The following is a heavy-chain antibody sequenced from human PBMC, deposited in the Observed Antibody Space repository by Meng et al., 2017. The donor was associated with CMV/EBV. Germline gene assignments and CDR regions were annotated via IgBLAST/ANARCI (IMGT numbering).Heavy chain of an antibody. CDR3: AKDLVIPLYSTPYYYGMDV. J-gene: IGHJ6*02. Sequence: GGSLRLSCAVSGFTFSRYAMSWVRQAPGKGLEWVSVIYSGGSSTYYADSVKGRFTISRDNSKNTLYLQMNSLRAEDTAVYYCAKDLVIPLYSTPYYYGMDVWGQGTTVTVSS. CDR1: GFTFSRYA. D-gene: IGHD4-11*01. V-gene: IGHV3-23*03. CDR2: IYSGGSST.